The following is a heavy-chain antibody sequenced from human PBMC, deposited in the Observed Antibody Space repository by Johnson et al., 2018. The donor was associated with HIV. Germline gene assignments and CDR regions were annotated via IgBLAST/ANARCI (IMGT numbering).Heavy chain of an antibody. J-gene: IGHJ3*02. CDR1: GFTFSTYA. CDR3: ARVRRSGTYYVDAFDI. CDR2: ISYDGSNK. D-gene: IGHD1-26*01. V-gene: IGHV3-30*04. Sequence: VESGGGVVLPGRSLRLSCAASGFTFSTYALHWVRQAPGKGLEWVAVISYDGSNKYYADSVKGRFTISRDNSKNTLYLQMNSLRAEDTAVYYCARVRRSGTYYVDAFDIWGQGTMVTVSS.